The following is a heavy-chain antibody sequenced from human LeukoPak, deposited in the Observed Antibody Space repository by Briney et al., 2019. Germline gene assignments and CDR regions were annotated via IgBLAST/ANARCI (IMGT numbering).Heavy chain of an antibody. Sequence: RASVKVSCKAYGYTFTPYYMHWVRQAPGQGLEWMGIINPTSVNTRYAQKFQGRVTMTRDTSTSTVYMELSSLTSEDTAVYYCARDQRGGRISWYSHLDFWGQGTLVTVSS. CDR3: ARDQRGGRISWYSHLDF. V-gene: IGHV1-46*01. CDR2: INPTSVNT. D-gene: IGHD6-13*01. CDR1: GYTFTPYY. J-gene: IGHJ4*02.